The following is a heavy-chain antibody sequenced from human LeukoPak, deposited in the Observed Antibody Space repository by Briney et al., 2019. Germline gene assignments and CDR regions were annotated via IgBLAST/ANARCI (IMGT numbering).Heavy chain of an antibody. Sequence: SVKVSSKPSGGTLRSYTISWVRHAPGERREWMGRIIPILGIANYAKKFQGRVTITADKSTSTAYMELSSLRSEDTAVYYCAREDFWGGYNYWRQGTLVIVAS. J-gene: IGHJ4*02. CDR1: GGTLRSYT. D-gene: IGHD3-3*01. CDR2: IIPILGIA. CDR3: AREDFWGGYNY. V-gene: IGHV1-69*04.